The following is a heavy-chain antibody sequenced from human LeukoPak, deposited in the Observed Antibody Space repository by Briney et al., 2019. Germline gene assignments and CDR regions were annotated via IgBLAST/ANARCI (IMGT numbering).Heavy chain of an antibody. CDR2: IVGSGADT. D-gene: IGHD3-16*01. CDR1: GFTFSTYA. J-gene: IGHJ6*03. CDR3: AKAAITRGYYYMDV. Sequence: GGSLRLSCAASGFTFSTYAMNWVRHTPGKGLEWVSSIVGSGADTYYADSVKGRFTISRDNSKNTLYLQMNSLRAEDTAVYYCAKAAITRGYYYMDVWGKGTTVTVSS. V-gene: IGHV3-23*01.